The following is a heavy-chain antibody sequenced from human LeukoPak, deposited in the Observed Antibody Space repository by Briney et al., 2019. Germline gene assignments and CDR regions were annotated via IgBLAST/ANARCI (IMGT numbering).Heavy chain of an antibody. CDR3: ARGRKLTAAGTLFDP. J-gene: IGHJ5*02. V-gene: IGHV1-2*02. CDR2: INPNSGGT. CDR1: GYTFTGYY. Sequence: ASVKVSCKASGYTFTGYYMHWVRQAPGQGLEWMGWINPNSGGTNYAQKFQGRVTMTRDTSISTAYMELSRLRSDDTAVYYCARGRKLTAAGTLFDPWGQGTLVTVSS. D-gene: IGHD6-13*01.